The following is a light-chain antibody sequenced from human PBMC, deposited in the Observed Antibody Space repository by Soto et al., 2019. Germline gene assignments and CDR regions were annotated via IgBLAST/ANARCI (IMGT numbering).Light chain of an antibody. CDR2: DAS. V-gene: IGKV3-20*01. J-gene: IGKJ1*01. CDR3: HYYGSSPWT. CDR1: QSVGGSY. Sequence: EVVLTQSPGTLSLSPGERATLSCRASQSVGGSYLAWYQQKPGQAPRLLISDASSRATGIPDRFSGSGSGTDFTLTISRLEPEDSAVYSCHYYGSSPWTFGQGTKVEIK.